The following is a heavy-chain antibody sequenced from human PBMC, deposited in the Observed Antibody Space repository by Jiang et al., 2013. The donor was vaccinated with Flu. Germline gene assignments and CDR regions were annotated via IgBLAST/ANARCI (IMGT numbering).Heavy chain of an antibody. CDR2: INHSGST. J-gene: IGHJ4*02. CDR3: ARGWGYSYGSGDDY. D-gene: IGHD5-18*01. CDR1: GGSFSGYY. V-gene: IGHV4-34*01. Sequence: TLSLTCAVYGGSFSGYYWSWIRQPPGKGLEWIGEINHSGSTNYNPSLKSRVTISVDTSKNQFSLKLSSVTAADTAVYYCARGWGYSYGSGDDYWGQGTLVTVSS.